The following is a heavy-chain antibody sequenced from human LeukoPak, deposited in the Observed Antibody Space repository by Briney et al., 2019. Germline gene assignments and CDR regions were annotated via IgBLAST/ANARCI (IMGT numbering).Heavy chain of an antibody. CDR2: IIPIFDTA. Sequence: SVKVSCKASGGTFSSYAISWVRQAPGQGLEWMGGIIPIFDTADYAQKFQRRVTITADESTSTAYMELSSLRSEDTAVFYCARISLGAIWGYYYGMDVWGQGTTVTVSS. V-gene: IGHV1-69*01. D-gene: IGHD1-26*01. CDR1: GGTFSSYA. CDR3: ARISLGAIWGYYYGMDV. J-gene: IGHJ6*02.